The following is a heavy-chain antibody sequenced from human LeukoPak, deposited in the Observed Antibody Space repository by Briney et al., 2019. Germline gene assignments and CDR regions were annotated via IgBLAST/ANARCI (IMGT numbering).Heavy chain of an antibody. Sequence: GGSLRLSCAASGFTFTSYWMHWVRQAPGKGLVWVSRISTDGRSTTYADSVKGRFTISRDNAKNTLYVQMNRLRAEDTAVYYCAREGSLSYSDYVYYYYMDVWGKGTTVTASS. CDR1: GFTFTSYW. CDR3: AREGSLSYSDYVYYYYMDV. V-gene: IGHV3-74*03. D-gene: IGHD4-11*01. CDR2: ISTDGRST. J-gene: IGHJ6*03.